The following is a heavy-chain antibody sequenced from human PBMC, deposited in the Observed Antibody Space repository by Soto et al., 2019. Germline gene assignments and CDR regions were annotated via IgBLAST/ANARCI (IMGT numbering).Heavy chain of an antibody. J-gene: IGHJ5*02. CDR2: IWYDGSNK. D-gene: IGHD3-3*01. CDR1: GFTFSSYG. CDR3: AREDEEWLPLS. Sequence: QVQLVESGGGVVQPGRSLRLSCAASGFTFSSYGMHWVRQAPGKGLEWVAVIWYDGSNKYYADSVKGRFTISRDNSKNTLYLQMNSLRAEDTAVYYCAREDEEWLPLSWGQGTLVTVSS. V-gene: IGHV3-33*01.